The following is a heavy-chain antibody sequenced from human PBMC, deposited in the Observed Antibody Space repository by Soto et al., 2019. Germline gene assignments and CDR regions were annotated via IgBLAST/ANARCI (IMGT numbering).Heavy chain of an antibody. J-gene: IGHJ4*02. CDR3: VGGNYYYDSSGYYTLDY. D-gene: IGHD3-22*01. V-gene: IGHV1-18*01. CDR1: GYTFTSYG. Sequence: GASVKVSCKASGYTFTSYGISWVRQAPGQGLEWMGWISAYNGNTNYAQKLQGRVTMTTDTSTSTAYMELRSLRSDDTAAYYCVGGNYYYDSSGYYTLDYWGQGTLVTVSS. CDR2: ISAYNGNT.